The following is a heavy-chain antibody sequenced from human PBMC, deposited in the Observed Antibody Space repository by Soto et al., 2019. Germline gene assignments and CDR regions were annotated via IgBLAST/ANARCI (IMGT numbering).Heavy chain of an antibody. D-gene: IGHD3-10*01. Sequence: QVQLVQSGVEVKKPGASVKVSCKASGYTFTSYGINWVRQAPGQGLEWMGWISVYNGNTNYAQKFQGRVTMTTDTSTSTAYRELRSLRYDDTAVYYCARGITVVRGVINNWFDPWGQGTLVTVSS. CDR2: ISVYNGNT. J-gene: IGHJ5*02. CDR1: GYTFTSYG. CDR3: ARGITVVRGVINNWFDP. V-gene: IGHV1-18*01.